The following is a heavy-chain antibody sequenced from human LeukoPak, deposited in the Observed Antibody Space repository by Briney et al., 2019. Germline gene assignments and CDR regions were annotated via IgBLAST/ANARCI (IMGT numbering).Heavy chain of an antibody. CDR1: GFTFSSYS. V-gene: IGHV3-21*01. Sequence: GGSLRLSCAASGFTFSSYSMNWVRQAPGKGLEWVSSISSSSSYIYYADSVKGRFTISRDNAKNSLYLQMNSLRAEDTAVYYRARDQTPGAFDIWGQGTMVTVSS. J-gene: IGHJ3*02. CDR2: ISSSSSYI. CDR3: ARDQTPGAFDI.